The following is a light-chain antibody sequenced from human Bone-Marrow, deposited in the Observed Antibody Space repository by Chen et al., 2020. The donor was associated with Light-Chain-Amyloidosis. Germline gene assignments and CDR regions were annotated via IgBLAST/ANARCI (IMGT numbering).Light chain of an antibody. CDR2: EVS. J-gene: IGLJ1*01. CDR3: SSYTSSVSYV. V-gene: IGLV2-14*01. Sequence: QSALTQPASVSGSPGQSITISCTGTSSDIGGYNHVSWYQHHPGKAPKLMIYEVSNRPSGISYRFSGSKSGNTASLSISGLQAEDEADYSCSSYTSSVSYVFGSGTKVTVL. CDR1: SSDIGGYNH.